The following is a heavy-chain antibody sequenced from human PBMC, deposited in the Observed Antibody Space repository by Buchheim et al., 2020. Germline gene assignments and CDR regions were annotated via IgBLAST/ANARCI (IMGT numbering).Heavy chain of an antibody. CDR2: IRQDGSEK. J-gene: IGHJ6*02. D-gene: IGHD6-13*01. CDR3: ARVEGYSSSWYRYYGMDV. Sequence: EVQLVESGGGLVQPGGSLRLSCAASGFPFSSYWMSWVRQAPGKGLEWVANIRQDGSEKYYVDSVKGRFTISRDNAKNSLYLQMNSLRAEDTAVYYCARVEGYSSSWYRYYGMDVWGQGTT. V-gene: IGHV3-7*01. CDR1: GFPFSSYW.